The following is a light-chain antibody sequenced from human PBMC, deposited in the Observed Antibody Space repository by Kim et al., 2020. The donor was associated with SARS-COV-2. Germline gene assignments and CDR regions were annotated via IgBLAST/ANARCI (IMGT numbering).Light chain of an antibody. Sequence: PGEAAKSPWAGNNIGSNNVQWYQQKAGQAPVLVISHDSDRPSEIPDRFSGSNPGNTATLTISRVEAGDEADYYCQVWDGSTDHYVFGTGTKVTVL. CDR3: QVWDGSTDHYV. J-gene: IGLJ1*01. V-gene: IGLV3-21*04. CDR1: NIGSNN. CDR2: HDS.